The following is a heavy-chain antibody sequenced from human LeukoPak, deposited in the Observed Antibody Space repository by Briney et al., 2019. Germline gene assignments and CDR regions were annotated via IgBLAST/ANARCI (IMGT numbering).Heavy chain of an antibody. D-gene: IGHD3-10*01. Sequence: GGSLRLFCAASGLNFSDDYMSWIRQAPGKGLEGVSYISSSGGIIYYADSVKGRFTISRDNAKNSLYLQMNSLRAEDTALYYCARIYGSGSYYNPHYYMDVWGKGTTVTVSS. J-gene: IGHJ6*03. CDR3: ARIYGSGSYYNPHYYMDV. V-gene: IGHV3-11*01. CDR1: GLNFSDDY. CDR2: ISSSGGII.